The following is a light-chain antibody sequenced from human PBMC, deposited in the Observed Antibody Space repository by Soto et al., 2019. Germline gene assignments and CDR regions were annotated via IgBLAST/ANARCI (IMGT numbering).Light chain of an antibody. Sequence: QSVLTQPPPVSGAPGQLVTISSPGSRSNIGAGYDVNWYQQLPETAPKLLIFGDSNRPSGVTDRFYGSKSGTSASLVITGLQADDEADYYCQSNDNGLSGSDVFGTGTKVTVL. J-gene: IGLJ1*01. CDR1: RSNIGAGYD. CDR2: GDS. V-gene: IGLV1-40*01. CDR3: QSNDNGLSGSDV.